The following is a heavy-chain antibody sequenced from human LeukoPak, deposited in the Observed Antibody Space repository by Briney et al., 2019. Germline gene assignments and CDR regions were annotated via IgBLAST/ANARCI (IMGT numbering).Heavy chain of an antibody. D-gene: IGHD3-3*01. Sequence: GASVKVSCKASGYTFTGYYIHWVRQAPGQGLEWMGWMNPNSGNTGYAQKFQGRVTMTRNTSISTAYMELSSLRSEDTAVYYCASGHYDFWSGTRAWYYYGMDVWGQGTTVTVSS. CDR1: GYTFTGYY. CDR2: MNPNSGNT. CDR3: ASGHYDFWSGTRAWYYYGMDV. V-gene: IGHV1-8*02. J-gene: IGHJ6*02.